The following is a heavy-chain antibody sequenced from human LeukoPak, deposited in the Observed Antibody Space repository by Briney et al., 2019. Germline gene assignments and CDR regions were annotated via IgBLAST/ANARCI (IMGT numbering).Heavy chain of an antibody. V-gene: IGHV1-2*02. D-gene: IGHD3-3*01. CDR1: GYTFTGYY. J-gene: IGHJ4*02. CDR2: TNPNSGGT. Sequence: GASVKVSCKASGYTFTGYYMHWVRQAPGQGLEWMGWTNPNSGGTNHAQKFQGRVTMTRDTSISTAYMELSSLRSDDTAVYYCARDRDGFTPHFDYWGQGTLVTVSS. CDR3: ARDRDGFTPHFDY.